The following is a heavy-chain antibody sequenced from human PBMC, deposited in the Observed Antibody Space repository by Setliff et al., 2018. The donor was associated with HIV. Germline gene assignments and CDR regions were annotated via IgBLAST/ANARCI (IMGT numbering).Heavy chain of an antibody. CDR2: INTYNGHT. Sequence: ASVKVSCKASGYNFVGYGINWLRQAPGQGIEWMGWINTYNGHTKYGQKFQGSVTMTTDTYTSTVYMELRNLRSDDTAVYFCARGGPARVALLYWFDPWGQGTLVTVSS. CDR1: GYNFVGYG. J-gene: IGHJ5*02. CDR3: ARGGPARVALLYWFDP. V-gene: IGHV1-18*01. D-gene: IGHD2-21*01.